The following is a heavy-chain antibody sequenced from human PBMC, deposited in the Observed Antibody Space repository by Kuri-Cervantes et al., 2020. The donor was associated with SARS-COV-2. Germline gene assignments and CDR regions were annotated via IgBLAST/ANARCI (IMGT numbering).Heavy chain of an antibody. V-gene: IGHV3-23*01. CDR1: GFTFSSYA. D-gene: IGHD6-13*01. CDR2: IGGSGGST. CDR3: AKDHRYSSSWYGWFYY. J-gene: IGHJ4*02. Sequence: GESLKISCAASGFTFSSYAMSWVRQAPGKGLEWVSAIGGSGGSTYYADSVKGRFTISRDNSKNTLYLQMNSLRAEDTAVYYCAKDHRYSSSWYGWFYYWGQGTLVTVSS.